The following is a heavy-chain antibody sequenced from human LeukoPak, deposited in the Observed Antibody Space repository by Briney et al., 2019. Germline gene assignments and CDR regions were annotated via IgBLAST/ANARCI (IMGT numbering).Heavy chain of an antibody. Sequence: GGSLRLSCAASGFTFSSYEMNWVRQAPGKGLEWVSYISSSSSTIYYADSVKGRFTISRDNAKNSLYLQMNSLRAEDTAVYYCARRPVFQGFLEWLLSGMDVWGKGTTVTVSS. CDR3: ARRPVFQGFLEWLLSGMDV. D-gene: IGHD3-3*01. CDR2: ISSSSSTI. CDR1: GFTFSSYE. J-gene: IGHJ6*04. V-gene: IGHV3-48*01.